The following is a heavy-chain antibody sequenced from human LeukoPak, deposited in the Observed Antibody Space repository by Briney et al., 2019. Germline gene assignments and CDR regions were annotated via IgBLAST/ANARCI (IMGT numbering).Heavy chain of an antibody. CDR1: GYTLTELS. CDR2: FNPEDGET. CDR3: ATDGQPHAPYSSTVYGMDV. V-gene: IGHV1-24*01. D-gene: IGHD6-13*01. J-gene: IGHJ6*02. Sequence: ASVKLSCKVSGYTLTELSMHWVRQAPGKGLEWMGGFNPEDGETIYAQKFQGRVTMTEDTSTDTAYMELSSLRSEDTAVYYCATDGQPHAPYSSTVYGMDVWGQGTTVTVSS.